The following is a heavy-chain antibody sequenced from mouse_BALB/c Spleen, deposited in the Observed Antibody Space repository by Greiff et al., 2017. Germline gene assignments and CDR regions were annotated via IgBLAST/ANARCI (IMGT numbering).Heavy chain of an antibody. J-gene: IGHJ4*01. V-gene: IGHV1S132*01. CDR3: ARRLLRDYAMDY. CDR1: GYTFTRYW. Sequence: VQLVESGAELVKPGASVKLSCKTSGYTFTRYWIQWVKPRPGPGLGWIGEIFPGTGTTYYNGKFKGNATPTIDTSSRTAYMQLSSLTSEDSAVYFCARRLLRDYAMDYWGQGTSVTVSS. CDR2: IFPGTGTT. D-gene: IGHD1-1*01.